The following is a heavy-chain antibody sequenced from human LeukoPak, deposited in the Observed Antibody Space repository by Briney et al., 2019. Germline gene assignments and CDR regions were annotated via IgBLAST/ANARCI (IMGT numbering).Heavy chain of an antibody. Sequence: PGGSLRLSCAASGFTFSSYGMHWVRQAPGKGLEWVAFIRYDGSNKYYADSVKGRFTISRDNSKNTLYLQMNSLRAEDTAVYYCAKDRSSGYYYVGYFDYWGQGTLVTVSS. CDR3: AKDRSSGYYYVGYFDY. CDR1: GFTFSSYG. V-gene: IGHV3-30*02. CDR2: IRYDGSNK. D-gene: IGHD3-22*01. J-gene: IGHJ4*02.